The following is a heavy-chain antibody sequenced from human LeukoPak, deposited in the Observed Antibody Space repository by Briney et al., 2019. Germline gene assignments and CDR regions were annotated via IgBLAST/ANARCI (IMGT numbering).Heavy chain of an antibody. CDR1: GGSISSYY. J-gene: IGHJ4*02. V-gene: IGHV4-59*01. CDR3: ARVRVGANYYFDY. CDR2: IYYSGST. Sequence: PSETLSLTCTVSGGSISSYYWSWIRQPPGKGLEWIGYIYYSGSTNYNPSLKSRVTISVDTSKNQFSLKLSSVTAADTAVYYCARVRVGANYYFDYWGQGTLVTVSS. D-gene: IGHD1-26*01.